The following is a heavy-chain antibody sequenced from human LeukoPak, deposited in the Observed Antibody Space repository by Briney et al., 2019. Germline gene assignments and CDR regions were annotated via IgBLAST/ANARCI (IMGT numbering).Heavy chain of an antibody. Sequence: GSLRLSCAASGFTFSSYGMHWVRQAPGKGLEWVAFIRYDGSNKYYADSVKGRFTISRDNSKNTLYLQMNSLRAEDTAVYYCAGSSGYYYSWFDPWGQGTLVTVSS. CDR1: GFTFSSYG. CDR2: IRYDGSNK. D-gene: IGHD3-22*01. V-gene: IGHV3-30*02. J-gene: IGHJ5*02. CDR3: AGSSGYYYSWFDP.